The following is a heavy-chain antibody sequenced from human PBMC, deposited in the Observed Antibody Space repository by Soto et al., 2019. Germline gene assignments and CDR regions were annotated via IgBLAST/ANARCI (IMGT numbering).Heavy chain of an antibody. J-gene: IGHJ4*02. CDR2: IYYSGST. Sequence: PSETLSLTCTVSGGSISSGDYYWSWIRQPPGKGLEWIGYIYYSGSTYYNPSLKSRVTISVDTSKNQFSLKLSSVTAADTAVYYCARTFTFGGVNEENYFDYWGQGTLVTV. CDR3: ARTFTFGGVNEENYFDY. CDR1: GGSISSGDYY. D-gene: IGHD3-16*01. V-gene: IGHV4-30-4*01.